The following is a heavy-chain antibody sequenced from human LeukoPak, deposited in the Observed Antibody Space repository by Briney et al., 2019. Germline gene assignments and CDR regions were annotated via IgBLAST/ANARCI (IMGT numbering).Heavy chain of an antibody. CDR2: INAGNGNT. J-gene: IGHJ4*02. V-gene: IGHV1-3*01. D-gene: IGHD3-10*01. CDR1: GYTFTSYA. CDR3: ARSVVRGVLRPHFDY. Sequence: ASVKVSCKASGYTFTSYAMHWVRQAPGQRLEWMGWINAGNGNTKYSQKFQGRVTITRDTSASTAYMELSSLRSEDTAVYYCARSVVRGVLRPHFDYWGQGTLVTASS.